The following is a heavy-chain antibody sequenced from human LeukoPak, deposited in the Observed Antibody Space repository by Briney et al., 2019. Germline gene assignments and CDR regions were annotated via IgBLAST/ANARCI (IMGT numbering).Heavy chain of an antibody. CDR3: ARDGSITIFGVVFNWFDP. CDR2: IYTSGST. D-gene: IGHD3-3*01. CDR1: GGSISSYY. Sequence: TSETLSLTCTVSGGSISSYYWSWIRQPAGKGLEWIGRIYTSGSTNYNPSLKSRVTMSVDTSKNQFSLKLSSVTAADTAVYYCARDGSITIFGVVFNWFDPWGQGTLVTVSS. J-gene: IGHJ5*02. V-gene: IGHV4-4*07.